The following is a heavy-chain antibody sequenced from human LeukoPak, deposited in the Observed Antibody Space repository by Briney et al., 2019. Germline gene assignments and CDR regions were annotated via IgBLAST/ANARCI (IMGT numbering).Heavy chain of an antibody. Sequence: PSETLSLTCTVSGGSVSSHYWSWIRQPPGKGLEWIGYMYYSGSTNDNPSLKSRVTISVDTSKNQFSLKLSSVTAADTAVYYCARAQGTIVGAPFAFDIWGQGTMVTVSS. CDR1: GGSVSSHY. V-gene: IGHV4-59*02. CDR3: ARAQGTIVGAPFAFDI. J-gene: IGHJ3*02. D-gene: IGHD1-26*01. CDR2: MYYSGST.